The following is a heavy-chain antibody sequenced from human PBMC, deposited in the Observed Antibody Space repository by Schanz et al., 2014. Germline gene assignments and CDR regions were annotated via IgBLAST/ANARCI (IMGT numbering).Heavy chain of an antibody. V-gene: IGHV3-66*01. CDR1: GFTVSSNY. Sequence: VQLVESGGGLVKPGGSLRLSCVASGFTVSSNYMSWVRQAPGKGLEWVSVIYSDGRTYYGDSVKGRFTISRDNSKNTLYLQMNSLRAEDTAVYYCARKTDSSGTGDYWGQGTLVTVSS. D-gene: IGHD6-19*01. CDR2: IYSDGRT. CDR3: ARKTDSSGTGDY. J-gene: IGHJ4*02.